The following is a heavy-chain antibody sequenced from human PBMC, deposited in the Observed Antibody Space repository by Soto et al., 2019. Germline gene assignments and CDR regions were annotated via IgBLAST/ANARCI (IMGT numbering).Heavy chain of an antibody. J-gene: IGHJ4*02. CDR1: GFSFSNYA. V-gene: IGHV3-33*01. D-gene: IGHD1-26*01. CDR2: IWYDGSNK. Sequence: GGSLRLSCAASGFSFSNYAMHWVRQAPGKGLEWVAVIWYDGSNKYYADSVKGRFTISKDNSQNTLYLQMNSLRAEDTAVYYCTRDPYGGSRYYFGSWGQGTLVTVSS. CDR3: TRDPYGGSRYYFGS.